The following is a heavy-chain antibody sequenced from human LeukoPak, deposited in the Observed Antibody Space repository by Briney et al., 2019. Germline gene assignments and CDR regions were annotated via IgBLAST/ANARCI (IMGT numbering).Heavy chain of an antibody. CDR3: ASGATVKGY. J-gene: IGHJ4*02. CDR1: GGSISSGSYY. CDR2: IYTSGST. V-gene: IGHV4-61*02. D-gene: IGHD4-17*01. Sequence: SETLSLTCTVSGGSISSGSYYWSWIRQPAGKGLEWIGRIYTSGSTNYNPSLKSRVTISVDTSKNQFSLKLSSVTAADTAVYYCASGATVKGYWGQGTLVTVSS.